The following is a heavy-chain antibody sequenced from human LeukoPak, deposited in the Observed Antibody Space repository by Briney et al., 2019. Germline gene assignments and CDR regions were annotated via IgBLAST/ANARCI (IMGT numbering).Heavy chain of an antibody. CDR2: ISYDGSNK. D-gene: IGHD1-26*01. V-gene: IGHV3-30*03. Sequence: PGGSLRLSCAASGFTFSSYGMHWVRQAPGKGLEWVAVISYDGSNKYYADSVKGRFTISRDNSKNTLYLQMNSLRAEDTAVYYCARPNRWELEGFDYWGQGTLVTVSS. J-gene: IGHJ4*02. CDR3: ARPNRWELEGFDY. CDR1: GFTFSSYG.